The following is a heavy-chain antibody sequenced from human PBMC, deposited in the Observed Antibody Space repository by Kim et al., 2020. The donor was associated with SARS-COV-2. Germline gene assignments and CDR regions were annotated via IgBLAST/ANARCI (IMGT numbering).Heavy chain of an antibody. J-gene: IGHJ4*02. CDR2: LSKDGGNT. CDR1: GFTFDEFG. D-gene: IGHD1-1*01. Sequence: GGSLRLSCAASGFTFDEFGMSWVRQVPGKGLEWVSGLSKDGGNTGYADSVQGRFTISRDNAKNSLYLQMDSLRVEDTALYFCARQGTGVVEGFDYWGQGTRVTVSS. CDR3: ARQGTGVVEGFDY. V-gene: IGHV3-20*04.